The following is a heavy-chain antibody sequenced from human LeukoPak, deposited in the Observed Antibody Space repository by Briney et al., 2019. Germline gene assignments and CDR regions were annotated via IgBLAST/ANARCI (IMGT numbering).Heavy chain of an antibody. V-gene: IGHV4-59*08. D-gene: IGHD6-19*01. CDR3: ARHPPQGYSSGLYYFDY. CDR1: RGSLSSYY. Sequence: PSETLSLICAVSRGSLSSYYWSWTREPPGKGLECIGYIYDSGSTNYNPSLKSRVTISVDTSKNQFSLKLSSLTAADTAVYYCARHPPQGYSSGLYYFDYWGQGTLVTVSS. CDR2: IYDSGST. J-gene: IGHJ4*02.